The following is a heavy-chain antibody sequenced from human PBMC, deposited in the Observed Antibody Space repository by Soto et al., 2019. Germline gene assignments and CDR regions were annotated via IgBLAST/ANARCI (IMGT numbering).Heavy chain of an antibody. CDR2: IIPIFGTA. V-gene: IGHV1-69*06. D-gene: IGHD1-26*01. Sequence: QVQLVQSGAEVKKPGSSVKVSCKASGGTFSSYAISWVRQAPGQGLEWMGGIIPIFGTANYAQKFEGRVTITAEKSTSTAYVELSSLRSEDRAVYSCARNMVGATRGVFDIWAQGTMVTVSS. CDR3: ARNMVGATRGVFDI. CDR1: GGTFSSYA. J-gene: IGHJ3*02.